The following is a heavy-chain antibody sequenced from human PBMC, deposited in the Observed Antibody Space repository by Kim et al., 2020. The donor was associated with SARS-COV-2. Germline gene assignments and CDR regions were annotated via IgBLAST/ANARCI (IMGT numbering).Heavy chain of an antibody. Sequence: AASGKGRFTVSRDNSKNTLYLQMNSLRAEDTAVYYCARGGYSSGVPYYFDYWGQGTLVTVSS. V-gene: IGHV3-53*01. D-gene: IGHD5-18*01. CDR3: ARGGYSSGVPYYFDY. J-gene: IGHJ4*02.